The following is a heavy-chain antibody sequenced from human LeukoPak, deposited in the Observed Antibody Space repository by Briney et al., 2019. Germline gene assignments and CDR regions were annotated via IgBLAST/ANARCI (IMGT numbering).Heavy chain of an antibody. Sequence: GSLRLSCAASGFTFSSYAMSWVRQPPGKGLEWIGSIYYSGSTYYTPSLQSRVTISVDTSKNQFSLSLTSVTAADTAVYYCARDRATSHFDYWGQGTLVTVSS. J-gene: IGHJ4*02. CDR2: IYYSGST. CDR3: ARDRATSHFDY. V-gene: IGHV4-39*07. CDR1: GFTFSSYA.